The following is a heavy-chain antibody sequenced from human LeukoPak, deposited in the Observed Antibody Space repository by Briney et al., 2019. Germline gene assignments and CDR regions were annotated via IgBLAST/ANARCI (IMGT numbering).Heavy chain of an antibody. CDR3: ANLLEFGDDDP. CDR2: IIPILGIA. V-gene: IGHV1-69*04. J-gene: IGHJ5*02. D-gene: IGHD3-10*01. Sequence: ASVKVSCKASGGTFSSYAISWVRQAPGQGLEWMGRIIPILGIANYAQKFQGRVTITADKSTSTAYMELSSLRSEDTAVYYCANLLEFGDDDPWGQGTLVTVSS. CDR1: GGTFSSYA.